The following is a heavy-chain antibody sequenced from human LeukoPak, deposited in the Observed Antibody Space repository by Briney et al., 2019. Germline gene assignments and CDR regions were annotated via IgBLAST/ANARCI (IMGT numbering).Heavy chain of an antibody. D-gene: IGHD3-16*02. V-gene: IGHV3-7*01. CDR3: ARVAGLSSVDY. J-gene: IGHJ4*02. CDR1: GFTFTTYW. Sequence: PGGSLRLSCAASGFTFTTYWMTWVRQAPGKGLEWVANINQDGSEKYFVDSVKGRFTISRDNAKNSLYLQMNSLRVEDTAVYYCARVAGLSSVDYWGQGTLVTVSS. CDR2: INQDGSEK.